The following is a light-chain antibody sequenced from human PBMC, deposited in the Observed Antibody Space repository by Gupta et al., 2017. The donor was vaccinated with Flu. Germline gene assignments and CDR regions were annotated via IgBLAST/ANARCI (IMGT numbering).Light chain of an antibody. CDR3: AAWDDSLSGHVV. Sequence: QSVLTQPPSASGTPGQRVTISCSGSDSNIGSNTVNWYQQLPGTAPKLLIYRNNQRPSGVPDRFSGSKSGTSASLAISGLQSEDEADYYGAAWDDSLSGHVVFGGGTKLTVL. J-gene: IGLJ2*01. CDR1: DSNIGSNT. V-gene: IGLV1-44*01. CDR2: RNN.